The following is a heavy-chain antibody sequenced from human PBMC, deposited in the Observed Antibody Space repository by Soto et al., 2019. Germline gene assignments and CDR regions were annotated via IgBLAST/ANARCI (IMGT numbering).Heavy chain of an antibody. D-gene: IGHD3-10*01. Sequence: QITLKESGPTLVKPTQTLTLTCTFSGFSLDTSGVGVGWIRQPPGKALEWVAVIYWDDYKHFSPSLESRLTITNDTSKNLVVRTMTDMDPVDTATYYCAHKGSGLYPLDYWGQGTLVTVSS. V-gene: IGHV2-5*02. CDR1: GFSLDTSGVG. CDR2: IYWDDYK. J-gene: IGHJ4*02. CDR3: AHKGSGLYPLDY.